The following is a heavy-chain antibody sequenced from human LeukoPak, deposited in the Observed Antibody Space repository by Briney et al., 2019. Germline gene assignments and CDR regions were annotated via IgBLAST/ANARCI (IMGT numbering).Heavy chain of an antibody. CDR1: GFTFSSYW. CDR3: ARDQGTTGTTPIVY. CDR2: IKQDGSEK. V-gene: IGHV3-7*01. Sequence: GGSLRLSCAASGFTFSSYWMSWVRQAPGEGLEWVANIKQDGSEKYYVDSVKGRFTISRDNAKNSLYLQMNSLRAEDTAVYYCARDQGTTGTTPIVYWGQGTLVTVSS. D-gene: IGHD1-1*01. J-gene: IGHJ4*02.